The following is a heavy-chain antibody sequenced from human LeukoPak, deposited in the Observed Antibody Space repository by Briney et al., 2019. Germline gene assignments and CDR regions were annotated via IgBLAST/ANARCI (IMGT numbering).Heavy chain of an antibody. V-gene: IGHV4-61*01. J-gene: IGHJ4*02. Sequence: SETLSLTCTVSGGSLSSSSSYWSWIRQPPGKGLEWIGYIYYSGSTNYNPSLKSRVTISVDTSKNQFSLKLSSVTAADTAVYYCASRRIGGYYRGGVYFDYWGQGTLVTVSS. CDR3: ASRRIGGYYRGGVYFDY. D-gene: IGHD3-22*01. CDR2: IYYSGST. CDR1: GGSLSSSSSY.